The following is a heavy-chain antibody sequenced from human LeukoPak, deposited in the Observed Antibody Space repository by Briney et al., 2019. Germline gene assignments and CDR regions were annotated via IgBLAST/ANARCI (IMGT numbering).Heavy chain of an antibody. CDR2: ISYDGSNK. Sequence: GGSLRLSCAVSGYTFSSYGMHWVRQAPGKGLEWVAVISYDGSNKYYADSVKGRFTISRDNSKNTLYLQMNSLRAEDTAVYYCAKEGGAVRGFDYWGQGSLVTVSS. CDR3: AKEGGAVRGFDY. CDR1: GYTFSSYG. D-gene: IGHD3-10*01. J-gene: IGHJ4*02. V-gene: IGHV3-30*18.